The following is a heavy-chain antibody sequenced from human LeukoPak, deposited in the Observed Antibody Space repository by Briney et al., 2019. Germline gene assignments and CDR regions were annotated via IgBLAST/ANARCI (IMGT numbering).Heavy chain of an antibody. D-gene: IGHD6-13*01. CDR3: ARVWVDSSSWYPGD. V-gene: IGHV4-34*01. CDR2: IDHSGNT. Sequence: PSETLSLTCAVYIGSFSGYYWSWIRQPPGKGLEWIGEIDHSGNTNYNPSLKSRATISVDTSKNQFSLKLSSVTAADTAVYYCARVWVDSSSWYPGDWGQGTLVTVSS. J-gene: IGHJ4*02. CDR1: IGSFSGYY.